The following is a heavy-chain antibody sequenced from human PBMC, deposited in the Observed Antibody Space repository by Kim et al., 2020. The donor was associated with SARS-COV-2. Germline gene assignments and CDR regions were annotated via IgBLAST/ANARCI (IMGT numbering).Heavy chain of an antibody. Sequence: SETLSLTCDVDGGSFSGYYWTWIRQLPGKGLEWIGEINQSGSTTYNPSLKSRVTISLDASKNQFSLKLKSVTAADTAVYYCARGRQFDPWGQGTLVTVSS. CDR1: GGSFSGYY. CDR3: ARGRQFDP. V-gene: IGHV4-34*01. CDR2: INQSGST. J-gene: IGHJ5*02.